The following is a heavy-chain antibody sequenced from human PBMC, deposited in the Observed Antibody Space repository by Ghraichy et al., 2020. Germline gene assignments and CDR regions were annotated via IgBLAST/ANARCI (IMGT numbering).Heavy chain of an antibody. Sequence: SQTLSLTCTVSGGSVSSGSYYWSWIRQPPGKGLEWVGYIYYSESTNYNPSLKSRVTISVDTSKNQFSLKLTSVTAADTAVYYCARDPGKDAFDIWGQGTMVTVSS. CDR3: ARDPGKDAFDI. CDR1: GGSVSSGSYY. CDR2: IYYSEST. V-gene: IGHV4-61*01. J-gene: IGHJ3*02.